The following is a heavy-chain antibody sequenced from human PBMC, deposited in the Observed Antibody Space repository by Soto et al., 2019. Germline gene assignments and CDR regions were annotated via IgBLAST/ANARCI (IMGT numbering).Heavy chain of an antibody. CDR1: GGSISGYY. CDR2: VHYSGAT. J-gene: IGHJ6*02. V-gene: IGHV4-59*01. D-gene: IGHD3-9*01. Sequence: PSETLSLTCGVSGGSISGYYWIWIRQPPGKGLEWIGYVHYSGATNYNPSLQSRVTISADASKSQFSLKLSSVTAADTAVYYCARDSLTGRYGMDVWGQGTAVTVS. CDR3: ARDSLTGRYGMDV.